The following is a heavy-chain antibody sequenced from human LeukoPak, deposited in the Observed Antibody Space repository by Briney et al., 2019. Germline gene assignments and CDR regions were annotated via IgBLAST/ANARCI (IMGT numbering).Heavy chain of an antibody. Sequence: GGSLRLSCAASGFSVSRSFLSWVRLAPGKGLEWVSIIYSGGDTYYADSLKGRFTISRDNSKNTLYLQMNSLRAEDTAVYYCARAHQQLVDYWGQGTLVTVSS. CDR2: IYSGGDT. CDR3: ARAHQQLVDY. D-gene: IGHD6-13*01. CDR1: GFSVSRSF. J-gene: IGHJ4*02. V-gene: IGHV3-66*01.